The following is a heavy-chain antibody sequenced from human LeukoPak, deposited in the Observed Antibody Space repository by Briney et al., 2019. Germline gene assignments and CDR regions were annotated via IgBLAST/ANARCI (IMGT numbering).Heavy chain of an antibody. V-gene: IGHV3-21*01. J-gene: IGHJ3*02. CDR1: GFTFTSYS. CDR3: VRDRFTRYYDSRPFIPWRDDFDI. Sequence: PGGSLRLSCAASGFTFTSYSMNWVRQAPGNGLEWVSSISSSISYIYYADSVKGRFSICRDNAKNSLYLQMNSLRAEDTAVYYCVRDRFTRYYDSRPFIPWRDDFDIWGQGTMVTVSS. CDR2: ISSSISYI. D-gene: IGHD3-22*01.